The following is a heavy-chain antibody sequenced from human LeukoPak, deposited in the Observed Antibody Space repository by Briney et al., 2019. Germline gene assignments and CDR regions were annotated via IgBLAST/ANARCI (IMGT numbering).Heavy chain of an antibody. CDR1: GGSISSYY. CDR3: ARCYLVGATLFDY. D-gene: IGHD1-26*01. Sequence: PSETLSLTCTVSGGSISSYYWSWIRQPPGKGLEWIGYIYYSGSTNYNPSLKSRVTISVDTSKNQFSLKLSSVTAADTAVYYCARCYLVGATLFDYWGQGTLVTVSS. CDR2: IYYSGST. V-gene: IGHV4-59*01. J-gene: IGHJ4*02.